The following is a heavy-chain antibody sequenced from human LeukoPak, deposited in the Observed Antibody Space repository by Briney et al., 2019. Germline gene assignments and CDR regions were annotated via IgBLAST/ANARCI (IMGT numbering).Heavy chain of an antibody. D-gene: IGHD3-10*01. CDR3: ARGSVRGVTPFDY. CDR1: GGSISSYY. CDR2: IYYSGST. Sequence: SETLSLTCTVSGGSISSYYWSWIRQPPGKGLEWIGYIYYSGSTNYNPSLKSRVTISVDASKNQFSLKLSSVTAADTAVYYCARGSVRGVTPFDYWGQGTLVTVSS. V-gene: IGHV4-59*01. J-gene: IGHJ4*02.